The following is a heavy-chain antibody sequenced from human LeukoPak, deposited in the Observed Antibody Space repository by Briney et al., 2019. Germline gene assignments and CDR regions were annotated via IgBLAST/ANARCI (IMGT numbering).Heavy chain of an antibody. CDR3: AKSSSPSSFDP. D-gene: IGHD2-2*01. Sequence: PGGSLRLSCAASGFTFSRYGMHWVRQAPGKGLEWVAVISYDGSNKYYADSVKGRFTISRDNSKKTLSLQMNSLRAEDTAVYYCAKSSSPSSFDPWGQGTLVTVSS. CDR2: ISYDGSNK. V-gene: IGHV3-30*18. CDR1: GFTFSRYG. J-gene: IGHJ5*02.